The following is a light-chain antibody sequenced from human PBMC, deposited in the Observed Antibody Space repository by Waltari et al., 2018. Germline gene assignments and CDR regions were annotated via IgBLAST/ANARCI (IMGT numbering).Light chain of an antibody. CDR2: AAS. CDR1: QSISGH. J-gene: IGKJ2*01. Sequence: DIQMTQSPSSLSAPVGARVTITCRESQSISGHVNWYQQKPGKAPKLLIHAASTLQSGVPPRFSGSGSGTDFTLTISSLQPEDFSTYYCQQSSSAPRTFGQGTKLDIK. V-gene: IGKV1-39*01. CDR3: QQSSSAPRT.